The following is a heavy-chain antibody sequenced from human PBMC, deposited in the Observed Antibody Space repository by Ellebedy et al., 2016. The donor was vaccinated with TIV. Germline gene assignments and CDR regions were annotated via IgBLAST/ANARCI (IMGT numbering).Heavy chain of an antibody. CDR3: ASLINWKHYYYGMDV. CDR1: GGSISSYY. J-gene: IGHJ6*02. Sequence: SETLSLTXTVSGGSISSYYWSWIRQPPGKGLEWIGYIYYSGSTNYNPSLKSRVTISVDTSKNQFSLKLSSVTAADTAVYYCASLINWKHYYYGMDVWGQGTTVTVSS. D-gene: IGHD1-20*01. CDR2: IYYSGST. V-gene: IGHV4-59*01.